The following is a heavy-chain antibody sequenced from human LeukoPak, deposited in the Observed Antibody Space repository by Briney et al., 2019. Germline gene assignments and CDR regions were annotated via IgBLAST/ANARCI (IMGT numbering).Heavy chain of an antibody. D-gene: IGHD6-6*01. J-gene: IGHJ6*03. CDR1: GYTFTGYY. Sequence: ASVKVSCKASGYTFTGYYMHWVRQAPGQGLEWMGWINPNSGGTNYAQKFQGWVTMTRDTSISTAYMELSSLRSEDTAVYYCARDASSPGYMDVWGKGTTVTVSS. CDR2: INPNSGGT. CDR3: ARDASSPGYMDV. V-gene: IGHV1-2*04.